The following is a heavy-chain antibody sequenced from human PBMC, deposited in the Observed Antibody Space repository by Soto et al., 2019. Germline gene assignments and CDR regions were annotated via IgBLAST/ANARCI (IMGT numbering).Heavy chain of an antibody. CDR1: GFTFDDYG. J-gene: IGHJ2*01. V-gene: IGHV3-20*01. CDR2: INWNGGST. Sequence: GSLRLSCAASGFTFDDYGMSWVRQAPGKGLEWVSGINWNGGSTGYADSVKGRFTISRDNAKNSLYLQMNSLRAEDTALYHCARLDYGDYNWYFDLSGRGTLVTVSS. D-gene: IGHD4-17*01. CDR3: ARLDYGDYNWYFDL.